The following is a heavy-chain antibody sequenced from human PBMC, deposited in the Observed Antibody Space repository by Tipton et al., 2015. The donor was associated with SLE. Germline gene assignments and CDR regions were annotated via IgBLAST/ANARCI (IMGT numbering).Heavy chain of an antibody. CDR1: GFTFSSYA. J-gene: IGHJ4*02. CDR2: ISYDGSNK. Sequence: QLVQSGGGLVQPGGSLRLSCAASGFTFSSYAMHWVRQAPGKGLEWVAVISYDGSNKYYADSVKGRFTISRDNSKNTLYLQMNSLRAEDTAVYYCARDLGDLDYWGQGTLVTVSS. D-gene: IGHD4-17*01. V-gene: IGHV3-30-3*01. CDR3: ARDLGDLDY.